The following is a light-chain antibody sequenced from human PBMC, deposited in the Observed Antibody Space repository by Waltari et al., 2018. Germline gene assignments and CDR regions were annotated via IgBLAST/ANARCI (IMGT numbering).Light chain of an antibody. CDR3: LQNNSYPFT. J-gene: IGKJ2*01. CDR1: QGNNNG. Sequence: TCRASQGNNNGVGLLQQKPGKAPKRLIYGASTLQSGVPSRFSGSRSGTEFTLTISSLQPEDFATYYCLQNNSYPFTFGQGTKLEIK. CDR2: GAS. V-gene: IGKV1-17*03.